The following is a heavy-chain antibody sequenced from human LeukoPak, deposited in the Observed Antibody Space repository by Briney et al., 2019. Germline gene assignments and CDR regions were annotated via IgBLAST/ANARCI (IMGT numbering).Heavy chain of an antibody. D-gene: IGHD6-13*01. CDR2: ISSSSSYI. CDR3: ARDPGPTSAAWGAFDI. J-gene: IGHJ3*02. V-gene: IGHV3-21*01. Sequence: GGSLRLSCAASGFTFSSYSMNWVRQAPGKGLEWVSSISSSSSYIYYADSVKGRFTISRDNAKNSLYLQMNSLRAEDTAVYFCARDPGPTSAAWGAFDIWGQGTVVTVSS. CDR1: GFTFSSYS.